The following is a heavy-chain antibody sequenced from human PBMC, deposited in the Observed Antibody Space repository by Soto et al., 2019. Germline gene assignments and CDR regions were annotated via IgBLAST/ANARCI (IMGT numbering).Heavy chain of an antibody. Sequence: GGSLRLSCAASGFSFSTYTVNWVRQAPGKGLEWVSFITGGGDYTSYADSVKGRFTVSRDNSKNTLYLQMNSLRAEDTAVYYCAKPRGYTYGYFDLWGRGTLVTVSS. CDR2: ITGGGDYT. D-gene: IGHD5-18*01. J-gene: IGHJ4*02. CDR1: GFSFSTYT. V-gene: IGHV3-23*01. CDR3: AKPRGYTYGYFDL.